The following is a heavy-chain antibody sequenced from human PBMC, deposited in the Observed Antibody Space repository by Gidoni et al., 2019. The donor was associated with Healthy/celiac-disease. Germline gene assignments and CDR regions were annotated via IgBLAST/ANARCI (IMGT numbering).Heavy chain of an antibody. Sequence: QVQLQESGPGLVKPSQTLSLTCTVSGGSISSGSYYWSWIRQPAGKGLEWIGRIYTSGSTNYNPSLKSRVTMSVDTSKNQFSLKLSSVTAADTAVYYCARKVLSQGSYYVRSGYFDYWGQGTLVTVSS. CDR2: IYTSGST. CDR3: ARKVLSQGSYYVRSGYFDY. V-gene: IGHV4-61*02. CDR1: GGSISSGSYY. J-gene: IGHJ4*02. D-gene: IGHD1-26*01.